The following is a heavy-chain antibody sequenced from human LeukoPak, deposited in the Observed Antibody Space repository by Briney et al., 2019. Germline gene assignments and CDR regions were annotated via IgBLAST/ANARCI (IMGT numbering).Heavy chain of an antibody. CDR1: GGSISSYY. V-gene: IGHV4-59*01. CDR3: ARLASTNWFDP. CDR2: IYYSGST. J-gene: IGHJ5*02. Sequence: PSETLSLTCTVSGGSISSYYWSWIRQPPGKGLEWIGYIYYSGSTNYNPSLKSRVTISVDTSKNQFSLKLSSVTAADTAVYYCARLASTNWFDPWGQGTLATVSS. D-gene: IGHD2-2*01.